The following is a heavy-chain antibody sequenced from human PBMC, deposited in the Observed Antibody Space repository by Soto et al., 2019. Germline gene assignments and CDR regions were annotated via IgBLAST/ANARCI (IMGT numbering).Heavy chain of an antibody. V-gene: IGHV3-13*01. Sequence: GGSLRLSCAASGFTFSSYDMHWVRQATGKGLEWVSAIGTAGDTYYPGSVKGRFTISRENAKNSLYLQMNSLRAEDTAVYYCARVPDYYYGMDVWGQGTTVTVSS. CDR3: ARVPDYYYGMDV. J-gene: IGHJ6*02. CDR1: GFTFSSYD. CDR2: IGTAGDT.